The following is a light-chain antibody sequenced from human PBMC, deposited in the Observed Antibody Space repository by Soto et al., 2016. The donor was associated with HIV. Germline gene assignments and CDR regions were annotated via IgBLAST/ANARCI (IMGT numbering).Light chain of an antibody. CDR2: QDD. CDR3: QAWDSGTAV. CDR1: KLGDKY. Sequence: SYELTQSPSVSVSPGQTASITCSGNKLGDKYACWYQQKPGQSPVLVIYQDDKRPSGIPERFSGSNSGNTATLTIRGTQTMDEADYYCQAWDSGTAVFGGGTKLTVL. V-gene: IGLV3-1*01. J-gene: IGLJ2*01.